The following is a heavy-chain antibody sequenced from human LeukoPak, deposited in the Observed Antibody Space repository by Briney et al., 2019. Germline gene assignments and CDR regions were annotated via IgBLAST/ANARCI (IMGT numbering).Heavy chain of an antibody. CDR2: IYGDGST. D-gene: IGHD1-26*01. J-gene: IGHJ3*01. CDR1: GGSITSYY. CDR3: ARDKDSGTYHAKIRYDV. V-gene: IGHV4-59*01. Sequence: SETLSLTCTVSGGSITSYYWTWIRQPPGKGLEWIGFIYGDGSTKYNPSLKSRVTMSVDTSKNQFSLKLSSATAADSAVYYCARDKDSGTYHAKIRYDVWGQGTMVTVSS.